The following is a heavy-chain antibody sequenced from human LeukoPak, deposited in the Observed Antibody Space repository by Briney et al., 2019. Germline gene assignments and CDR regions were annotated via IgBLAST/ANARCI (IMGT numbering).Heavy chain of an antibody. V-gene: IGHV1-69*04. D-gene: IGHD3-22*01. CDR2: IIPILGIA. CDR1: GGTFSSNA. J-gene: IGHJ4*02. CDR3: ASTPYYYDSSGYYPLDY. Sequence: GASVKVSCKASGGTFSSNAISWVRQAPGQGLEWMGRIIPILGIANYAQKFQGRVTITADKSTSTAYMELSSLRSEDTAVYYCASTPYYYDSSGYYPLDYWGQGTLVTVSS.